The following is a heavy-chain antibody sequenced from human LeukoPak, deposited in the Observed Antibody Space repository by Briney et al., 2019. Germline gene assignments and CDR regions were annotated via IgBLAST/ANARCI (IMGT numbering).Heavy chain of an antibody. V-gene: IGHV4-34*01. D-gene: IGHD3-16*02. CDR2: INHSGST. J-gene: IGHJ4*02. Sequence: SETLSLTCAVYGGSFSGYYWSWVRQPPGKGLEWIGEINHSGSTNYNPSLKSQVTISVDTSKNQFSLRLTSVTAADTAVYYCARGIPGRSIDYWGQGTLVTVSS. CDR3: ARGIPGRSIDY. CDR1: GGSFSGYY.